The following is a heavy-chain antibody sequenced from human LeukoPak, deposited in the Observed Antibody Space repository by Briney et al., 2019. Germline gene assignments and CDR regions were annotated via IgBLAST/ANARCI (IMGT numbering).Heavy chain of an antibody. CDR2: ISSNGGAT. CDR3: VRFGRDYTSMVHFDN. Sequence: GGSLRLSCSVSGFTFDVYAMHWVRQAPGKRLEYVSTISSNGGATYYTDSVKGRFTVSRDNSKNTLYLQMSSLRVEDTAVYHCVRFGRDYTSMVHFDNWGQGPLVTVSS. V-gene: IGHV3-64D*09. J-gene: IGHJ4*02. CDR1: GFTFDVYA. D-gene: IGHD3-10*01.